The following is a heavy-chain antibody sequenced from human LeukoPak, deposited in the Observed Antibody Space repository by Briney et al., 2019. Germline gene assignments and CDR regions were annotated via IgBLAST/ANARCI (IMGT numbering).Heavy chain of an antibody. D-gene: IGHD3-22*01. CDR3: ARVGYYDSSGYYSYYYYGMDV. V-gene: IGHV1-8*01. Sequence: ASVKVSCKASGYTFTSYDINWVRQATGQGLEWMGWMNPNSGNTGYAQKFQGRVTMTRNTSISTAYMELSSLRSEDTAVYYCARVGYYDSSGYYSYYYYGMDVWGQGTTVTVSS. CDR1: GYTFTSYD. J-gene: IGHJ6*02. CDR2: MNPNSGNT.